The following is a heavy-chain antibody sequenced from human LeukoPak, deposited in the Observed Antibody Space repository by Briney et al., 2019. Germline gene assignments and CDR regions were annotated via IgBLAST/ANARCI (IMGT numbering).Heavy chain of an antibody. J-gene: IGHJ4*02. Sequence: GGSLRLSCAASGFSFSHYALHWVRQAPGKGLEWVSAISGSGGSTYYADSVKGRFTISRDNSKNTLYLQMNSLRAEDTAVYYCAKDPARYSSGWYYSYWGQGTLVTVSS. V-gene: IGHV3-23*01. CDR1: GFSFSHYA. CDR3: AKDPARYSSGWYYSY. D-gene: IGHD6-19*01. CDR2: ISGSGGST.